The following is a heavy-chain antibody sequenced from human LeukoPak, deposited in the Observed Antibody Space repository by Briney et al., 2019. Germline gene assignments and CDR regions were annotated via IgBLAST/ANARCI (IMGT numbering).Heavy chain of an antibody. D-gene: IGHD3-10*01. CDR1: GYSISSGYY. Sequence: SETLSLTCAVSGYSISSGYYWGWIRQPPGKGLEWIGSIYHSGSTYYNQSLKSRVTISVDTAKNQLSLKLSSVTAADTAVYYCARDALVRGLYYFDYWGQGTLVTVSS. V-gene: IGHV4-38-2*02. J-gene: IGHJ4*02. CDR2: IYHSGST. CDR3: ARDALVRGLYYFDY.